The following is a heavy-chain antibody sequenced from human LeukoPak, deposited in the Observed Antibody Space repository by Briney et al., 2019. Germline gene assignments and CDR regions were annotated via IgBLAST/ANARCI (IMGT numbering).Heavy chain of an antibody. CDR2: IYVGDSDT. D-gene: IGHD3-22*01. V-gene: IGHV5-51*01. CDR1: GYNFTTHW. CDR3: ARQYYYDSSGYQNWFDP. J-gene: IGHJ5*02. Sequence: GESLKISCKGFGYNFTTHWIGWVRQMPGKGLEWMGIIYVGDSDTRYSPSFQGQVTISADKSISTAYLQWSSLKASDTAMYYCARQYYYDSSGYQNWFDPWGQGTLVTVSS.